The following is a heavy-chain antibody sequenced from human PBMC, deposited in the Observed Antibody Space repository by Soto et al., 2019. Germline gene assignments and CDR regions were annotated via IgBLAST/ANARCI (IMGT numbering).Heavy chain of an antibody. D-gene: IGHD4-17*01. CDR1: GGSISSGGYY. CDR3: ASTYGDYVIDY. CDR2: IYYSGST. Sequence: SETLSLTCTVSGGSISSGGYYWSWIRQHPGKGLEWIGYIYYSGSTYYNPSLKSRVTTSVDTSKNQFSLKLSSVTAADTAVYYCASTYGDYVIDYWGQGTLVTVSS. J-gene: IGHJ4*02. V-gene: IGHV4-31*03.